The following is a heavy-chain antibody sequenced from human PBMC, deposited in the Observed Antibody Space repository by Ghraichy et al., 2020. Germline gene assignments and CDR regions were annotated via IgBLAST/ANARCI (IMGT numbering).Heavy chain of an antibody. CDR1: GYTFTSYG. V-gene: IGHV1-18*01. CDR2: ISAYNGNT. J-gene: IGHJ5*02. CDR3: ARDAYYYDSSGYFTNWFDP. Sequence: ASVKVSCKASGYTFTSYGISWVRQAPGQGLEWMGWISAYNGNTNYAQKLQGRVTMTTDTSTSTAYMELRSLRSDDTAVYYCARDAYYYDSSGYFTNWFDPWGQGTLVTVSS. D-gene: IGHD3-22*01.